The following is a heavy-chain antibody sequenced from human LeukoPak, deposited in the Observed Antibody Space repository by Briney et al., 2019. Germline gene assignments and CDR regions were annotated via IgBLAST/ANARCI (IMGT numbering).Heavy chain of an antibody. D-gene: IGHD5-18*01. CDR1: GYTLTELS. Sequence: GASVKVSGMVSGYTLTELSMHWVRPAPGKGLEWMGGFDPEDGETIYAQKFQGRVTMAEDTSTDTAYMELSSLRSEDTAVYYCASTAMVRRDFDYWGQGTLVTVSS. CDR2: FDPEDGET. J-gene: IGHJ4*02. CDR3: ASTAMVRRDFDY. V-gene: IGHV1-24*01.